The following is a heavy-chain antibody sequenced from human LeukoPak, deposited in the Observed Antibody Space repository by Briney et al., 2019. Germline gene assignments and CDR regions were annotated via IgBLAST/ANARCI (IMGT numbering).Heavy chain of an antibody. V-gene: IGHV3-21*01. CDR1: GFTFSSYS. J-gene: IGHJ5*02. Sequence: GGSLRLSCAASGFTFSSYSMNWVRQAPGKGLEWVSSISSSGNYIYYADSVKGRFAVSRDNAKNTLYLQMNSLRAEDTAVYYCARDVPHNWFDTWGQGTLVTVSS. CDR3: ARDVPHNWFDT. CDR2: ISSSGNYI.